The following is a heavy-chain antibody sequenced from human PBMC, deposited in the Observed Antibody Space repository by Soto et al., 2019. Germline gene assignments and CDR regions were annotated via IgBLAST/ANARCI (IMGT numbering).Heavy chain of an antibody. CDR3: VRDMQLWRLDS. D-gene: IGHD2-21*01. J-gene: IGHJ4*02. V-gene: IGHV3-74*03. CDR2: INTAGSVA. CDR1: GLTFRSYW. Sequence: VQLVESGGGLVQPGESMRLYCADSGLTFRSYWMHWVRQAPGKGLGWVSRINTAGSVAMYVDSVKGRFTISRDNANNTLYRHMNSLRAEDTAVEYCVRDMQLWRLDSWCQGTMVTVSS.